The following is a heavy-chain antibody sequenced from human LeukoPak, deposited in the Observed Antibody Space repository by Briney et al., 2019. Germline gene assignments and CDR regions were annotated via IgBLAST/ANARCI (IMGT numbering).Heavy chain of an antibody. CDR1: GFTFSSYS. CDR3: ARDKYSGSYYHYYGMDV. CDR2: ISSSSSYI. J-gene: IGHJ6*02. V-gene: IGHV3-21*01. D-gene: IGHD1-26*01. Sequence: GGSLRLSFAASGFTFSSYSMNWVRQAPGKGLEWVSSISSSSSYIYYADSVKGRFTISRDNAKNSLYLQMNSLRAEDTAVYYCARDKYSGSYYHYYGMDVWGQGTTVTVSS.